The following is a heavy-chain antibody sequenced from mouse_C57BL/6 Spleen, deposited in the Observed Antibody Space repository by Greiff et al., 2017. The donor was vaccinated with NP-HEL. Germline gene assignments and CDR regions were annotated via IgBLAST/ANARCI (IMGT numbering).Heavy chain of an antibody. D-gene: IGHD1-1*01. CDR1: GFNIKNTY. V-gene: IGHV14-3*01. Sequence: EVQLQQSVAELVRPGASVKLSCTASGFNIKNTYMHWVKQRPEQGLEWIGRIDPANGNTKYAPKFQGKATITADTSSNTAYLQLSSLTSEGTAIYNCARRALYGSRFSMDYWGQGTSVTVSS. CDR3: ARRALYGSRFSMDY. J-gene: IGHJ4*01. CDR2: IDPANGNT.